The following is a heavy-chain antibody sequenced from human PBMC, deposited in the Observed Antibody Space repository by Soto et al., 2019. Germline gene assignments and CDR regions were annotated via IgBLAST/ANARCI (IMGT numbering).Heavy chain of an antibody. D-gene: IGHD3-10*01. CDR1: GFTFSSFA. CDR2: IGGSGGST. CDR3: VKESTTAVYGWGAYYFDY. Sequence: EVQLLESGGPLVQPGGSLRLSCAASGFTFSSFAMSWVRQAPGKGLEWVSGIGGSGGSTYYADSVKGRFTISRDNSKNTLYLQMNSLRAEDTAVYYCVKESTTAVYGWGAYYFDYWGQGTLVTVSS. V-gene: IGHV3-23*01. J-gene: IGHJ4*02.